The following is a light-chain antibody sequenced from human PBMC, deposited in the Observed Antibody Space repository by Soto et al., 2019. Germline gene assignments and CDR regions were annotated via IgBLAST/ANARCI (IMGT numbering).Light chain of an antibody. J-gene: IGLJ2*01. CDR1: SSNIGAGYD. V-gene: IGLV1-40*01. Sequence: QSVLTQPPSVSGAPGQTVTISCTGSSSNIGAGYDVHWYQHLPGTAPKLFIYGNNNRPSGVPDRFSGSKSGTSASLAITGLQAEDEADYYCQSYDSSLSAVVFGGGTKLTVL. CDR3: QSYDSSLSAVV. CDR2: GNN.